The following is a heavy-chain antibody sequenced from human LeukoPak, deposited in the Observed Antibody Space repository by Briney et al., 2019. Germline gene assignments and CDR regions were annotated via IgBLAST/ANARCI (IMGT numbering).Heavy chain of an antibody. CDR1: GGSFSGYY. J-gene: IGHJ4*02. Sequence: SETLSLTCAVYGGSFSGYYWSWIRQPPGKGLDWIGEINHSGSTNYNPSLKSRVTISVDTSKNQFSLKLSSVTAADTAVYYCARGFGPRYYYGSGTDYWGQGTLVTVSS. D-gene: IGHD3-10*01. CDR3: ARGFGPRYYYGSGTDY. V-gene: IGHV4-34*01. CDR2: INHSGST.